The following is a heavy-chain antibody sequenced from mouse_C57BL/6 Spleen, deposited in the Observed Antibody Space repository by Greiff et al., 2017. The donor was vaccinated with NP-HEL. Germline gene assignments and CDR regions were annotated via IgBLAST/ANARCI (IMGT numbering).Heavy chain of an antibody. V-gene: IGHV5-4*01. CDR3: ARDDYGSSYEYFDV. J-gene: IGHJ1*03. CDR1: GFTFSSYA. CDR2: ISDGGSYT. D-gene: IGHD1-1*01. Sequence: DVMLVESGGGLVKPGGSLKLSCAASGFTFSSYAMSWVRQTPEKRLEWVATISDGGSYTYYPDNVKGRFTISRDNAKNNLYLQMSHLKSEDTAMYYCARDDYGSSYEYFDVWGTGTTVTVSS.